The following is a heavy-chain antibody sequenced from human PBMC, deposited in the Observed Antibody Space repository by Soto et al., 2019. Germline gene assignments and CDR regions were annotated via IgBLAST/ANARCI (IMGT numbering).Heavy chain of an antibody. J-gene: IGHJ4*02. CDR1: GGSISNCDRY. Sequence: QVQLQESGPGLVKPSQTLSLTCTGFGGSISNCDRYWSWIRKPPGKGLGWIGSIYYSRSTYDNRTLKSRVTIAVDRSFNEFSLELKSATAADTAVYYCFRVNWVGAAYSFDYLGQGTLVTSSS. CDR3: FRVNWVGAAYSFDY. D-gene: IGHD1-26*01. V-gene: IGHV4-30-4*01. CDR2: IYYSRST.